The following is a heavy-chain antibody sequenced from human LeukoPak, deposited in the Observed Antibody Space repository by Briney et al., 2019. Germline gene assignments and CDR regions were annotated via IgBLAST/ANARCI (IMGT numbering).Heavy chain of an antibody. Sequence: GGSLRLSCAASGFXFTNYAISWVRQAPGKGLEWVSGISGSGGDTYNADSVKGRFTISRDNSKNTLYLQMNSLRAEDTAVYYCAKRELTYWYFDLWGRGTLVTVSS. V-gene: IGHV3-23*01. D-gene: IGHD1-26*01. CDR3: AKRELTYWYFDL. J-gene: IGHJ2*01. CDR2: ISGSGGDT. CDR1: GFXFTNYA.